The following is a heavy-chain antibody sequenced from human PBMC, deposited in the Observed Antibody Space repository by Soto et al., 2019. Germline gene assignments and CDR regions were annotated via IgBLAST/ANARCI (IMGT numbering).Heavy chain of an antibody. CDR2: ISSSSSTI. D-gene: IGHD3-3*01. CDR3: ARDRKSLVTIFGVVILRGDDAFDI. V-gene: IGHV3-48*01. J-gene: IGHJ3*02. Sequence: PGGSLRLSCAASGFTFSSYSMNWVRQAPGKGLEWVSYISSSSSTIYYADSVKGRFTISRDNAKNSLYLQMNRLRAEDTAVYYCARDRKSLVTIFGVVILRGDDAFDIWGQGTVVTVSS. CDR1: GFTFSSYS.